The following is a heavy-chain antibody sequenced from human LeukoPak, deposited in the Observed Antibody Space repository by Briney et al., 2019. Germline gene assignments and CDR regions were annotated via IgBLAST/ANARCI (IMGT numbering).Heavy chain of an antibody. CDR1: GFTFSSYA. V-gene: IGHV3-23*01. CDR3: AKGRNYYDSSGYLYYFDY. CDR2: ISGSGGST. J-gene: IGHJ4*02. D-gene: IGHD3-22*01. Sequence: GGSLRLSCAASGFTFSSYAMSWVRQAPGKGLERVSAISGSGGSTYYADSVKGRFTISRDNSKNTLYLQMNSLRAEDTAVYYCAKGRNYYDSSGYLYYFDYWGQGTLVTVSS.